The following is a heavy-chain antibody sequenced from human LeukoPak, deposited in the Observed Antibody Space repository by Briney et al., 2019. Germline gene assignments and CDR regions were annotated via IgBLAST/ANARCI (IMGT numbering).Heavy chain of an antibody. D-gene: IGHD4-17*01. V-gene: IGHV4-38-2*01. J-gene: IGHJ3*01. CDR2: IYVSGST. CDR3: AKTDYGDYGGFNS. CDR1: SYSISSGYS. Sequence: SETLSLTCAVSSYSISSGYSWGWIRQPPGEGLEWIGNIYVSGSTYYNLSLKSRVTISIDMSKNLFSLKLISVTAADTAVYRCAKTDYGDYGGFNSWGQGTMVTVSS.